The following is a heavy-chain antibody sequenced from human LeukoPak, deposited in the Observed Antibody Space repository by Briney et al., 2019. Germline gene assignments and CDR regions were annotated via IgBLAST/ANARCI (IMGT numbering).Heavy chain of an antibody. V-gene: IGHV4-59*01. Sequence: SETLSLTCTVSGGSISSYYWSWIRQPPGKGLEWIGYIYYSGSTNYNPSLKSRVTISVDTSKNQFSLKLSSVTAADTAVYYCARESAYYDFWSGYSQDMDVWGQGTLVTVSS. CDR3: ARESAYYDFWSGYSQDMDV. D-gene: IGHD3-3*01. J-gene: IGHJ4*02. CDR2: IYYSGST. CDR1: GGSISSYY.